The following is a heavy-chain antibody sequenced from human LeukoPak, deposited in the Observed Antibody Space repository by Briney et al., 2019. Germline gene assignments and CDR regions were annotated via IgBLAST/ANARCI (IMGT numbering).Heavy chain of an antibody. CDR1: GYTFTSYA. Sequence: GASVKVSCKASGYTFTSYAMNWVRQAPGQGLEWMGWINTNTGNPTYAQGFTGRFVFSLDTSVSTAYLQISSLKAEDTAVYYCARVKQLVRSRVGRHYYYYMDVWGKGTTVTVSS. V-gene: IGHV7-4-1*02. CDR2: INTNTGNP. J-gene: IGHJ6*03. D-gene: IGHD6-6*01. CDR3: ARVKQLVRSRVGRHYYYYMDV.